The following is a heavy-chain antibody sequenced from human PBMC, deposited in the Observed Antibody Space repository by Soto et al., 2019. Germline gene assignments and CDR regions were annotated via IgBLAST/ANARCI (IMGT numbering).Heavy chain of an antibody. J-gene: IGHJ4*02. Sequence: QLQLQESGSGLVKPSQTLSLTCAVSGGSISSGGYSWSWIRQPPGKGLEWIGYIYHSGSTYYNPSLTSRVTISVDRSKNQFSLKLSSVTAADTAVYYCARGVGYCSGGSCSDYFDYWGQGTLVTVSS. D-gene: IGHD2-15*01. V-gene: IGHV4-30-2*01. CDR3: ARGVGYCSGGSCSDYFDY. CDR2: IYHSGST. CDR1: GGSISSGGYS.